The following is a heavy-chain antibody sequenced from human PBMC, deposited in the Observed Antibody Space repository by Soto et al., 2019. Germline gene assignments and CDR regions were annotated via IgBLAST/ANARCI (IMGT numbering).Heavy chain of an antibody. D-gene: IGHD2-15*01. V-gene: IGHV3-23*01. Sequence: EVPLLESGGGLVQPGGALRLSCAATGFTFSSHAMSWVRQAPGKGLEWISSISAGSEGAYYADSVKGRFTISRDNSNKPLYPQMNSRRAEDPAVYYCARDLWWYLHWGQGTLVTVSS. CDR3: ARDLWWYLH. J-gene: IGHJ4*02. CDR2: ISAGSEGA. CDR1: GFTFSSHA.